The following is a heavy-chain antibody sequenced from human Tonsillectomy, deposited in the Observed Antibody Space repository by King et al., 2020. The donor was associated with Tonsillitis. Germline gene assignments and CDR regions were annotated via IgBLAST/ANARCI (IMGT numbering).Heavy chain of an antibody. D-gene: IGHD5-12*01. J-gene: IGHJ6*03. V-gene: IGHV3-7*03. CDR3: ARGPVNSGYDFYYYYYMDV. Sequence: VQLVESGGGLVQPGGSLRLSCAASGFTFSRYWMSWVRQAPGKGLEWVANIKQDVSEKYYVDSVKGRFTISRDNAKNSLYLQMNSLRAEDTAVYYCARGPVNSGYDFYYYYYMDVWGKGTTVTVSS. CDR2: IKQDVSEK. CDR1: GFTFSRYW.